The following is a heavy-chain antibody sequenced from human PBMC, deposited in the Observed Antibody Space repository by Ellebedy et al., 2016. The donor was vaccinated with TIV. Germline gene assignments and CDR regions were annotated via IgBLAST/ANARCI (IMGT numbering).Heavy chain of an antibody. CDR2: IIPILGIA. Sequence: SVKVSCXASGGTFSSYAISWVRQAPGQGLEWMGRIIPILGIANYAQKFQGRVTITADKSTSTAYMELSSLRSEDTAVYYCASTYYYDSSGYYDRYYYGMDVWGQGTTVTVSS. J-gene: IGHJ6*02. D-gene: IGHD3-22*01. CDR3: ASTYYYDSSGYYDRYYYGMDV. V-gene: IGHV1-69*04. CDR1: GGTFSSYA.